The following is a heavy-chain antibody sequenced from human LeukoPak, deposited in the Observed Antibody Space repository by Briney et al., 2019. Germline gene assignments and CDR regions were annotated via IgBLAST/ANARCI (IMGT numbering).Heavy chain of an antibody. CDR1: GFSFTNYW. D-gene: IGHD3-22*01. J-gene: IGHJ4*02. Sequence: PGGSLRLSCAASGFSFTNYWMHWVRQAPGKGLVWVSHINSDGSATRYADSVKGRFTISRDNAMNTLYLQMNSLRGEDTAVYYCARVGDYDSSGYYYLDYWGQGTLVTVSS. CDR3: ARVGDYDSSGYYYLDY. V-gene: IGHV3-74*01. CDR2: INSDGSAT.